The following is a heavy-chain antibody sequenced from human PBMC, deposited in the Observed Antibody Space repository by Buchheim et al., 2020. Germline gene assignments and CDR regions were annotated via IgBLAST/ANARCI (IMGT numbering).Heavy chain of an antibody. Sequence: QVQLVESGGGVVQPGRSLRLSCAASGFTFSSYGMHWVRQAPGKGLEWVAVIWYDGSNKYYADSVKGRFTISRVNSKNTLYLQMNSLRAEDTAVYYCARDSERTTYYYDSSGLQGFDYWGQGTL. CDR2: IWYDGSNK. V-gene: IGHV3-33*01. CDR3: ARDSERTTYYYDSSGLQGFDY. J-gene: IGHJ4*02. D-gene: IGHD3-22*01. CDR1: GFTFSSYG.